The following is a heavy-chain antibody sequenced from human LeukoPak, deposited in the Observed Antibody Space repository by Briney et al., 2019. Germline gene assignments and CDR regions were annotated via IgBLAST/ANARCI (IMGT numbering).Heavy chain of an antibody. CDR1: GFTFSSYA. CDR2: ISGSGGST. D-gene: IGHD3-10*01. J-gene: IGHJ4*02. Sequence: SGGSLRLSCTASGFTFSSYAMSWVRQAPGKGLEWVSAISGSGGSTYYADSVKGRFTISRDNSKNTLYLQMNSLRAEDTAVYYCAKDAYGSGSYPDYWGQGTLVTVSS. CDR3: AKDAYGSGSYPDY. V-gene: IGHV3-23*01.